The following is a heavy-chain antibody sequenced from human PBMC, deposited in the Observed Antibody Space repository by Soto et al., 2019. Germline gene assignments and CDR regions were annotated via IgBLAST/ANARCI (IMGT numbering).Heavy chain of an antibody. J-gene: IGHJ6*02. CDR3: GLTVTSAHRYYYYYYGMVV. CDR2: IYSGGST. Sequence: EVQLVETGGGLIQPGGSLRLSCAASGFTVSSNYMSWVRQAPGKGLEWVSVIYSGGSTYYADSVKGRFTISRDNSKNTLYLQMNSLRAEDTSVYYCGLTVTSAHRYYYYYYGMVVWGQGTTVTVSS. CDR1: GFTVSSNY. V-gene: IGHV3-53*02. D-gene: IGHD4-17*01.